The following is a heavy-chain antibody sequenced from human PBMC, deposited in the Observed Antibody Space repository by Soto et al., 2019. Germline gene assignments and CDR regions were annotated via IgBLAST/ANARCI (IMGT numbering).Heavy chain of an antibody. CDR2: IYHSGST. CDR1: GYSISSGYY. J-gene: IGHJ5*02. CDR3: ARDSGITIFGVVISVPNWFDP. V-gene: IGHV4-38-2*02. Sequence: SETLSLTCAVSGYSISSGYYWGWIRQPPGKGLEWIGSIYHSGSTYYNPSLKSRVTISVDTSKNQFSPKLSSVTAADTAVYYCARDSGITIFGVVISVPNWFDPWGQGTLVTVSS. D-gene: IGHD3-3*01.